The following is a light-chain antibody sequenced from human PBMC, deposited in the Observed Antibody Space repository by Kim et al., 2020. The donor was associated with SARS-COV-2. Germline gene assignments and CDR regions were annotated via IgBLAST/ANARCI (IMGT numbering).Light chain of an antibody. CDR3: AAWDDSLSVVV. J-gene: IGLJ3*02. V-gene: IGLV1-47*01. CDR1: TSNIGSNY. CDR2: TSN. Sequence: QSAVTQPPAVSGTPGQRITISCSGSTSNIGSNYVYWYQQVSGTAPRLLIYTSNQRPSGVPDRFSGSKSGTSASLAISGLRSEDEAEYFCAAWDDSLSVVVFGGGTQLTVL.